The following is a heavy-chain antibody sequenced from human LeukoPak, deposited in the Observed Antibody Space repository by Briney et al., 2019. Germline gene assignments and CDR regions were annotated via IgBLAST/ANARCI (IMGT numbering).Heavy chain of an antibody. J-gene: IGHJ6*03. D-gene: IGHD3-22*01. Sequence: SETLSLTCTVSGGSISSHDWSWIRQPPGKGLEWMGYIYYSGSTNYNPSLKSRVTIPVDTSKNQFSLKLSSVTAADTAVYYCARVRHYYDSSGYSRYYYYYYMDVWGKGTTVTVSS. CDR3: ARVRHYYDSSGYSRYYYYYYMDV. V-gene: IGHV4-59*11. CDR1: GGSISSHD. CDR2: IYYSGST.